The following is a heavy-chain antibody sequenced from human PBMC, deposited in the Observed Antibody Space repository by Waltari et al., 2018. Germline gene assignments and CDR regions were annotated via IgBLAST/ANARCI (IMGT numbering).Heavy chain of an antibody. Sequence: QVQLVQSGAEVQKPGSSVKVSCKASGRTFSSYAISWVRQAPGQGLEWMGRISPIFGTANYAQKFQGRVTITADKSTSTAYMELSSLRSEDTAVYYCAIVGDYYGMDVWGQGTTVTVSS. CDR2: ISPIFGTA. CDR1: GRTFSSYA. J-gene: IGHJ6*02. V-gene: IGHV1-69*08. CDR3: AIVGDYYGMDV.